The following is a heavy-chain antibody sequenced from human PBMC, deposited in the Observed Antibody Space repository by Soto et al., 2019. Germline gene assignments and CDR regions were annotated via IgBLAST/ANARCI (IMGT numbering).Heavy chain of an antibody. J-gene: IGHJ5*02. D-gene: IGHD3-10*01. V-gene: IGHV3-30-3*01. CDR3: ARPGQATIANNWFDP. CDR2: ISYDGSNK. CDR1: GFTFSSYA. Sequence: QVQLVESGGGVVQPGRSLRLSCAASGFTFSSYAMHWVRQAPGKGLEWVAVISYDGSNKYYADSVKGRFTISRDNSKNTLYLQMNSLRAEDTAVYYCARPGQATIANNWFDPWGQGPLVTVSS.